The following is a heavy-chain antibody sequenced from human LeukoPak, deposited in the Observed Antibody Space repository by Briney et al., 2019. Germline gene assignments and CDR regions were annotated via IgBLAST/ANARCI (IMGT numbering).Heavy chain of an antibody. D-gene: IGHD4-17*01. CDR3: ATGSEGLRFDY. CDR2: ISSSGSTI. CDR1: GFTISSYE. J-gene: IGHJ4*02. Sequence: GGSLRLSCAASGFTISSYEMNWVRQAPGKGLEWISYISSSGSTIYYADSVKGRFTISRDNAKNSLYLQMNSLRAEDTAVYYCATGSEGLRFDYWGQGTLVTVSS. V-gene: IGHV3-48*03.